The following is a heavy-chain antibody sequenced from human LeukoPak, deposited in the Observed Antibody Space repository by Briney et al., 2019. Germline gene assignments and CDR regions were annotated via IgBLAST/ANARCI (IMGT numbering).Heavy chain of an antibody. CDR1: GYSFTSYW. J-gene: IGHJ4*02. CDR2: IVPSDSYT. V-gene: IGHV5-10-1*01. D-gene: IGHD3-9*01. CDR3: ARLTDQSDIILTGNFDY. Sequence: GESLRISCKGSGYSFTSYWISWVRQMPGKGLEWMGRIVPSDSYTNYSPSFQGHVTISADKSISTAYLQWSSLKASDTAMYYCARLTDQSDIILTGNFDYWGQGTLVTVSS.